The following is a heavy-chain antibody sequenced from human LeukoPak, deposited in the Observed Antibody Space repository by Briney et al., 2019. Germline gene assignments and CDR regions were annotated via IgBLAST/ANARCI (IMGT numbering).Heavy chain of an antibody. CDR3: ARVVKLYSSSWFDY. D-gene: IGHD6-13*01. Sequence: GGSLRLSCAGTGFTVSGNYMAWVRQAPGKGLEWVANIKQDGSEKYYVDSVKGRFTISRDNAKNSLYLQMNSLRAEDAAVYYCARVVKLYSSSWFDYWGQGTLVTVSS. CDR2: IKQDGSEK. V-gene: IGHV3-7*01. CDR1: GFTVSGNY. J-gene: IGHJ4*02.